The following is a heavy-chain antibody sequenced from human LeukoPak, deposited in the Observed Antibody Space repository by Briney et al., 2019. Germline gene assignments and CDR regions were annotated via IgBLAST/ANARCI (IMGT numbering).Heavy chain of an antibody. CDR3: ARGRRDGGRGSLYYGMDV. CDR2: IYYSGST. J-gene: IGHJ6*02. D-gene: IGHD5-24*01. V-gene: IGHV4-59*01. Sequence: SETLSLTCTVSGGSISSYYWSWIRQPPGKGLEWIGYIYYSGSTNYNLSLKSRVTISVDTSKNQFSLKLSSVTAADTAVYYCARGRRDGGRGSLYYGMDVWGQGTTVTVPS. CDR1: GGSISSYY.